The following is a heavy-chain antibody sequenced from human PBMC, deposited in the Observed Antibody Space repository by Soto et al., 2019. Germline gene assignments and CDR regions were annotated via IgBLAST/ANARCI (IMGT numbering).Heavy chain of an antibody. CDR1: GGSISSGDYY. D-gene: IGHD3-10*01. V-gene: IGHV4-30-4*01. CDR2: IYYSGST. CDR3: ARDEYYYRSGSSNYNWFDP. Sequence: SETLSLTCTVSGGSISSGDYYWSWIRQPPGKGLEWIGYIYYSGSTYYNPSLKSRVTISVDTSKNQFSLKLSSVTAADTAVYYCARDEYYYRSGSSNYNWFDPWGQGTLVTVPS. J-gene: IGHJ5*02.